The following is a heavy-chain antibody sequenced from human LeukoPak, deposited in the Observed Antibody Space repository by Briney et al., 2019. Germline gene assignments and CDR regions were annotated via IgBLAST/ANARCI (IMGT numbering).Heavy chain of an antibody. CDR3: ARRGYSGYDSRYYYYYMDV. D-gene: IGHD5-12*01. CDR1: GGSFSGYY. Sequence: SETLSLTCAVYGGSFSGYYWSWIRQPPGKGLEWIGEINHSGSTNYNPSLKSRVTISVDTSKNQFSLKLSSVTAADTAVYYCARRGYSGYDSRYYYYYMDVWGKGTTVTISS. CDR2: INHSGST. V-gene: IGHV4-34*01. J-gene: IGHJ6*03.